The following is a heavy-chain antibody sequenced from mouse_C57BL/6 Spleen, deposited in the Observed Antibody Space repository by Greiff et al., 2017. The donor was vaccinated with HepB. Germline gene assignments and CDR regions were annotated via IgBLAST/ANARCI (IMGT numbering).Heavy chain of an antibody. V-gene: IGHV1-64*01. J-gene: IGHJ1*03. CDR1: GYTFTSYW. CDR3: ARWLPLYWYFDV. CDR2: FHPNSGST. D-gene: IGHD2-2*01. Sequence: QVQLQQSGAELVKPGASVKLSCKASGYTFTSYWMHWVKQRPGQGLEWIGMFHPNSGSTNYNEKFKSKATLTVDKSSSTAYMQLSSLTSEDSAVYYCARWLPLYWYFDVWGTGTTVTVSS.